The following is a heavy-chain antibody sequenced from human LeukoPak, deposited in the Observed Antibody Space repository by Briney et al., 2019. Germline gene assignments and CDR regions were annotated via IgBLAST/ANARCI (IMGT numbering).Heavy chain of an antibody. J-gene: IGHJ4*02. D-gene: IGHD5-18*01. CDR2: IYYSGST. Sequence: SETLSLTCTVSGGSIRSYYWSWIRQPPGKGLEWIGYIYYSGSTNYNPSLKSRVNISVDTSKNQFSLKLSSVTAADTAVYYCARADVDTAMVYFDYWGQGTLVTVSS. V-gene: IGHV4-59*01. CDR3: ARADVDTAMVYFDY. CDR1: GGSIRSYY.